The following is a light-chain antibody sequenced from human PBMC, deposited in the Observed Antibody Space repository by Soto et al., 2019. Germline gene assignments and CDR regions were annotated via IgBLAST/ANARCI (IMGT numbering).Light chain of an antibody. CDR1: QSLLHITGETF. CDR3: MQSTQLPPT. V-gene: IGKV2D-29*02. J-gene: IGKJ5*01. CDR2: EVS. Sequence: DVVMTQTPLSLSVAPGQPASISCKYSQSLLHITGETFLFWYLQKPGQSPQLLIYEVSTRVSGVPDRFSGSGSGTDFTPEISRVETDDVGIYYCMQSTQLPPTFGQGTRLEIK.